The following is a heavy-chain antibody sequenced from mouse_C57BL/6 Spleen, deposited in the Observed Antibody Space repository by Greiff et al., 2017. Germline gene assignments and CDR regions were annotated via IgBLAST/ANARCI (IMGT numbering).Heavy chain of an antibody. V-gene: IGHV3-1*01. CDR3: ARGGSSYPFAY. D-gene: IGHD1-1*01. CDR1: FYSITSGYD. Sequence: VQLTESVPCMVQPSQSLSLTFPFTFYSITSGYDWHCIRHFPGNKLEWMGYISYSGSTNYNPSLKSRISITHDTSKNHFFLKLNSVTTEDTATYYCARGGSSYPFAYWGQGTLVTVSA. CDR2: ISYSGST. J-gene: IGHJ3*01.